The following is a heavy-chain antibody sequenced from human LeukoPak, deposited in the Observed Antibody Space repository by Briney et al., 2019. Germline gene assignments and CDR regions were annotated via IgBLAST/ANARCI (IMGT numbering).Heavy chain of an antibody. D-gene: IGHD5-24*01. CDR1: GFTFSSYE. Sequence: GGSLRLSCAASGFTFSSYEMNWVRQAPGKGLVWVSRIKGDGSYVNHADPVKGRFTISRDNAKNTLNLQMNSLTADDTAMYYCVRDGDVYNFDYWGQGTQVTVSS. J-gene: IGHJ4*02. V-gene: IGHV3-74*01. CDR2: IKGDGSYV. CDR3: VRDGDVYNFDY.